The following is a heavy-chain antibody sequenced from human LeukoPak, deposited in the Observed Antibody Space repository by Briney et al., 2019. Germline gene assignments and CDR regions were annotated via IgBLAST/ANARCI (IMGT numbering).Heavy chain of an antibody. V-gene: IGHV4-34*01. D-gene: IGHD6-19*01. Sequence: SETLSLTCAVYGGSFSGYYWSWIRQPPGKGLEWIGEINHSGSTNYNPSLKSRVTISVDTSKNQFSLKLSSVTAADTAVYYCARAGSGWYPLDYWGQGTLVTVSS. CDR1: GGSFSGYY. CDR2: INHSGST. CDR3: ARAGSGWYPLDY. J-gene: IGHJ4*02.